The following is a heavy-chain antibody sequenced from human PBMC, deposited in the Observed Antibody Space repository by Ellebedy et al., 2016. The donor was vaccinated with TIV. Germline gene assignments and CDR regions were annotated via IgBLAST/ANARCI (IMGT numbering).Heavy chain of an antibody. CDR1: GYTFTGYH. Sequence: ASVKVSCKASGYTFTGYHMHWVRQAPGQGLEWLGWINMNTGNPTYAQGFTGRFVFSLDTSVSTAYLQISSLKAEDTAVYYCARDSRYNWNDWDYYHMDVWGKGTTVIVSS. J-gene: IGHJ6*03. CDR3: ARDSRYNWNDWDYYHMDV. D-gene: IGHD1-1*01. CDR2: INMNTGNP. V-gene: IGHV7-4-1*02.